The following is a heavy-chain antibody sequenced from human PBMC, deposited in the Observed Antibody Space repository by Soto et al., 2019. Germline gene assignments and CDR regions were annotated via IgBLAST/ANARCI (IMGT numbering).Heavy chain of an antibody. CDR3: AKPGPPIRYGDFAAY. Sequence: GESLRLYCAASGFTLSSYSMNWVRQAPGKGLDRVSYIDVSGCATYYADSGKGRFTISRDNSKSTLYLQMNSLRAEDTAIYYCAKPGPPIRYGDFAAYWGLGTLVTVSS. V-gene: IGHV3-23*01. CDR2: IDVSGCAT. CDR1: GFTLSSYS. D-gene: IGHD4-17*01. J-gene: IGHJ4*02.